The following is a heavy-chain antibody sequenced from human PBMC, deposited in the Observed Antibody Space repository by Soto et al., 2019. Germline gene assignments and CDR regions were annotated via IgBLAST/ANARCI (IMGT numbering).Heavy chain of an antibody. Sequence: KESGPTLVKPTQTLTLTCTFSGFSLSTSGVGVGWIRQPPGKALEWLALIYWDDDKRYSPSLKSRLTITKDTSKNQVVLTMTNMDPADTATYYGAHSTTPYWYFDLWGRGTLVTVSS. V-gene: IGHV2-5*02. CDR3: AHSTTPYWYFDL. J-gene: IGHJ2*01. CDR2: IYWDDDK. CDR1: GFSLSTSGVG. D-gene: IGHD4-17*01.